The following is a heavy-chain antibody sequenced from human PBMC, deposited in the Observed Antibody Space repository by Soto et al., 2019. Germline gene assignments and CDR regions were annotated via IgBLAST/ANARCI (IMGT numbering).Heavy chain of an antibody. J-gene: IGHJ5*02. CDR2: INHSGST. V-gene: IGHV4-34*01. CDR1: GGSFSGYY. D-gene: IGHD6-19*01. Sequence: SETLSLTCAVYGGSFSGYYWSWIRQPPGKGLEWIGEINHSGSTNYNPSLKSRVTISVDTSKNQFSLKLSSVTAADTAVYYCARGRRYSSGWYGGAWGQGTLVTVSS. CDR3: ARGRRYSSGWYGGA.